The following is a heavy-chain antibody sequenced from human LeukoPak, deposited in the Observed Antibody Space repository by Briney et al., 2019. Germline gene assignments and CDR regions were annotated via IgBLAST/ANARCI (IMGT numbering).Heavy chain of an antibody. CDR3: ARQRIAAAGPFDY. V-gene: IGHV4-34*01. Sequence: SETLSLTCAVYGGSFSGYYWSWIRQPPGKGLEWIGEINHSGSTNYNPSLKSRVTISVDTSNNQFSLKLSSVTAADTAVCYCARQRIAAAGPFDYWGQGTLVTVSS. J-gene: IGHJ4*02. CDR1: GGSFSGYY. D-gene: IGHD6-13*01. CDR2: INHSGST.